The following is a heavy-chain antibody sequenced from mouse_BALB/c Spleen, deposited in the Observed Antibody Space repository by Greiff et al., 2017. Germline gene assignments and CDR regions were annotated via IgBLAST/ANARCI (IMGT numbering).Heavy chain of an antibody. CDR1: GYTFTSYW. Sequence: QVQLQQPGAELVKPGASVKLSCKASGYTFTSYWMHWVKLRPGQGFEWIGEIIPSNDGTNYNEKFKRKATLTVDKSSSTAYMKLSSLTSEDSAVYYSTMSDGYSRFAYWGQGTLVTVAA. J-gene: IGHJ3*01. V-gene: IGHV1S16*01. CDR3: TMSDGYSRFAY. D-gene: IGHD2-3*01. CDR2: IIPSNDGT.